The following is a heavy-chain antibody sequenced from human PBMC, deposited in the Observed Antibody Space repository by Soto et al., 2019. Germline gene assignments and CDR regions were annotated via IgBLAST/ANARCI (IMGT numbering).Heavy chain of an antibody. CDR2: IYYSGST. CDR1: GGSISSYY. J-gene: IGHJ3*02. Sequence: SETLSLTCTVSGGSISSYYWSWIRQPPGKGLEWIGYIYYSGSTNYNPSLKSRVTISVDTSKNQFSLKLSSVTAADTAVYYCATQYAHEYAFDIWRQVTMVPVSS. V-gene: IGHV4-59*08. CDR3: ATQYAHEYAFDI.